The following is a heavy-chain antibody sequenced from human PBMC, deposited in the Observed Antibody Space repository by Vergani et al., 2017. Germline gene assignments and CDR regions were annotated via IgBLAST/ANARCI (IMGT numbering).Heavy chain of an antibody. V-gene: IGHV4-31*03. Sequence: QVQMQESGPGLVKPSQTLSLTCTVSGGSISSGGYYWSWIRQHPGKGLEWIGYIYYSGSTYYNPSLKSRVTISVDTSKNQFSLKLSSVTAADTAVYYCARDLGDYYDSSGTGVGGDAFDIWGQGTMVTVSS. CDR2: IYYSGST. J-gene: IGHJ3*02. CDR3: ARDLGDYYDSSGTGVGGDAFDI. CDR1: GGSISSGGYY. D-gene: IGHD3-22*01.